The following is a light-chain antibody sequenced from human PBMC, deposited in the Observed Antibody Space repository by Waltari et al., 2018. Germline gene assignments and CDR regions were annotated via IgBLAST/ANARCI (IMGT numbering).Light chain of an antibody. V-gene: IGKV1-12*01. Sequence: DIKMTQSPSSVPASVGDRLPITCRPCQGISRRLALYQQKPGKAPKLLIYDASSLHSGVPSRFSGSGSGTEFTLTISSLQPEDFATYYCQQVDSFPRTFGQGTKVEVK. CDR1: QGISRR. J-gene: IGKJ1*01. CDR2: DAS. CDR3: QQVDSFPRT.